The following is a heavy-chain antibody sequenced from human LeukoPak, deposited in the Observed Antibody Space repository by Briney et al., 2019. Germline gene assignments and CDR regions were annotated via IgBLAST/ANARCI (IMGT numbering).Heavy chain of an antibody. CDR3: ARKISHCSGGSCYSLGYFQH. V-gene: IGHV3-7*01. Sequence: GGSLRLSCAASGFTFSSYWMSWVRQAPGKGLEWVANIKQDGSEKYYVDSVKGRFTISRDNAKNSLYLQMNSLRAEDTAVYYCARKISHCSGGSCYSLGYFQHWGQGTLVTVSS. D-gene: IGHD2-15*01. J-gene: IGHJ1*01. CDR1: GFTFSSYW. CDR2: IKQDGSEK.